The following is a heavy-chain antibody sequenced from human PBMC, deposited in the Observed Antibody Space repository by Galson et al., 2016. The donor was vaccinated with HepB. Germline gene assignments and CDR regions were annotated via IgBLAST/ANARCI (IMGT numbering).Heavy chain of an antibody. Sequence: SLRLSCAASGFTFSNYGMTWVRQAPGKGLEVVSSISRSGDSSDYADSVKGRFTISRDNSKNTLSLQMNSLTADDTAIYYCVQGRTAPAVWGKGTTVTGSS. V-gene: IGHV3-23*01. CDR2: ISRSGDSS. CDR3: VQGRTAPAV. CDR1: GFTFSNYG. J-gene: IGHJ6*04. D-gene: IGHD1-1*01.